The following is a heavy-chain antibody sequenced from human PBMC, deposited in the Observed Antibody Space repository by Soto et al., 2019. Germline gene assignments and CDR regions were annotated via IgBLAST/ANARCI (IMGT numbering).Heavy chain of an antibody. CDR2: IVVGSGNT. D-gene: IGHD3-10*01. J-gene: IGHJ6*02. V-gene: IGHV1-58*01. CDR1: GFTFTSAA. CDR3: AAAGGVLLWFGEPQYGMDV. Sequence: GASVKVSCKASGFTFTSAAVQWVRQARGQRLEWIGWIVVGSGNTNYAQKFQERVTITRDMSTSTAYMELSSLRSEDTAVYYCAAAGGVLLWFGEPQYGMDVWGQGTTVTVSS.